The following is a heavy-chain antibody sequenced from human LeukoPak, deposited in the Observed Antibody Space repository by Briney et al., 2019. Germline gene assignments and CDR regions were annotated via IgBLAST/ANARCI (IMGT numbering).Heavy chain of an antibody. CDR1: GGSISSGSYY. CDR3: AREVYNLDPDLCYYGSGSYYNVPWFDP. Sequence: SQTLSLTCTVSGGSISSGSYYWSWIRQPAGKGLEWIGRIYTSGSTNYNPSLKSRVTISVDTSKNQFSLKLSSVTAADTAVYYCAREVYNLDPDLCYYGSGSYYNVPWFDPWGQGTLVTVSS. V-gene: IGHV4-61*02. D-gene: IGHD3-10*01. CDR2: IYTSGST. J-gene: IGHJ5*02.